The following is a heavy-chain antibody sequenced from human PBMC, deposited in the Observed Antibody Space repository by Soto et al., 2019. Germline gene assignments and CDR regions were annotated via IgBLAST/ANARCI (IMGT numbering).Heavy chain of an antibody. CDR2: IIPVFGTA. V-gene: IGHV1-69*01. CDR3: ARSHAALITSLPFDI. J-gene: IGHJ3*02. Sequence: QVQLVQSENEVKKPGSSVKVSCKASGGTFSSYAISWVRQAPGQGLEWMGGIIPVFGTANYAQKFQGKVTITADEYTSTVYMELSSLRSEDTAVFYCARSHAALITSLPFDIWGQGTMVTVSS. CDR1: GGTFSSYA. D-gene: IGHD3-16*01.